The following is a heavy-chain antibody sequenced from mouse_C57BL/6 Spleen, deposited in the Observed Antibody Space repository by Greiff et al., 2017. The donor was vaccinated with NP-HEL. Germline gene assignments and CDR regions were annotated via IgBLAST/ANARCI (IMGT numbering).Heavy chain of an antibody. CDR2: IHPNSGST. V-gene: IGHV1-64*01. Sequence: QVHVKQSGAELVKPGASVKLSCKASGYTFTSYWMHWVKQRPGQGLEWIGMIHPNSGSTNYNEKFKSKATLTVDKSSSTAYMQLSSLTSEDSAVYYCARDYDQAWFAYWGQGTLVTVSA. J-gene: IGHJ3*01. CDR1: GYTFTSYW. D-gene: IGHD2-4*01. CDR3: ARDYDQAWFAY.